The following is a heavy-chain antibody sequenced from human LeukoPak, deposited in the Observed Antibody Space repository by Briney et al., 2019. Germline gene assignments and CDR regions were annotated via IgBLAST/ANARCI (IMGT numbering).Heavy chain of an antibody. Sequence: SETLSLTCGVSVGSISSGNWWSWVRQSPGKGLEWIGSVYYSGSTYYNPSPKSRLTMSVDTSKNQFSLKLSSVTAADTAVYYCARLCFFGSGSYYHFDSWGQGTLVTVSS. CDR1: VGSISSGNW. CDR2: VYYSGST. CDR3: ARLCFFGSGSYYHFDS. D-gene: IGHD3-10*01. V-gene: IGHV4-39*01. J-gene: IGHJ4*02.